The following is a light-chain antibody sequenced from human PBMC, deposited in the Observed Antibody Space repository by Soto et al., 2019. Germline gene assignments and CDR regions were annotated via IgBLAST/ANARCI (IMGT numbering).Light chain of an antibody. CDR3: QQSYTTLFT. CDR2: AAS. V-gene: IGKV1-39*01. CDR1: QSISNY. Sequence: DIQMTQSPSSLSASAGDRVTITCRASQSISNYLNWYQQKPGKAPKLLIYAASSLQSGVPSRFSGIGSGTDFTLTISSLQPEDFATYSCQQSYTTLFTFGPGTNVDI. J-gene: IGKJ3*01.